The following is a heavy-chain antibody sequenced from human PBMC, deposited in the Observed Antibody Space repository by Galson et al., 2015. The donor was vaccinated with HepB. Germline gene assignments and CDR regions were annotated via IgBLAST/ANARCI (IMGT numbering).Heavy chain of an antibody. Sequence: SVKVSCKASGGTFSSYDISWVRQAPGQGLEWMGGIIPMFGTANYAQKFQGRVTITADESTSTAYMELSSLRSEDTAVYYCARGSGDYGDYVKPFDYWGQGTLVTVSS. CDR3: ARGSGDYGDYVKPFDY. CDR2: IIPMFGTA. CDR1: GGTFSSYD. J-gene: IGHJ4*02. D-gene: IGHD4-17*01. V-gene: IGHV1-69*13.